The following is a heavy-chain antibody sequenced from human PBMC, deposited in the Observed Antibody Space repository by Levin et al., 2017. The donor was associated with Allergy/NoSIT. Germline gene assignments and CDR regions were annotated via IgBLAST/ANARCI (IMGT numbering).Heavy chain of an antibody. Sequence: LSLTCAASGFTFSNYWMTWVRQPPGKGLEWVANIKEDGSKKNYVDSVKGRFTISRDNTKKSLYLQMNSLRAEDTAVYYCAREYWGPYYWGQGTLVTVSS. D-gene: IGHD7-27*01. V-gene: IGHV3-7*04. CDR3: AREYWGPYY. CDR1: GFTFSNYW. J-gene: IGHJ4*02. CDR2: IKEDGSKK.